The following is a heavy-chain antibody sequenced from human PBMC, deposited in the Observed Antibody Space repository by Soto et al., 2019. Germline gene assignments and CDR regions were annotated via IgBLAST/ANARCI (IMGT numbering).Heavy chain of an antibody. D-gene: IGHD5-12*01. CDR3: ARVLEYSGSDDAFDI. CDR2: INPSGGST. Sequence: SVEATCKAPGFTKTSYYMHSVRQAPGQGLEWMGIINPSGGSTSYAQKFQGRVTMTRDTSTSTVYMELSSLRSEDTAVYYCARVLEYSGSDDAFDIWGQGTMVTVSS. CDR1: GFTKTSYY. V-gene: IGHV1-46*03. J-gene: IGHJ3*02.